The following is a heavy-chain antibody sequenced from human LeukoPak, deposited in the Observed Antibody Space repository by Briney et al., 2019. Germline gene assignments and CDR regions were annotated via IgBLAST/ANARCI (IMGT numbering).Heavy chain of an antibody. J-gene: IGHJ4*02. CDR1: GGSFSGYY. CDR2: IKSKTDGGTT. Sequence: KPSETLSLTCAVYGGSFSGYYWSWVRQAPGKGLEWVGRIKSKTDGGTTDYAAPVKGRFTISRDDSKNTLYLQMNSLKTEDTAVYYCTTADYWGQGTLVTVSS. CDR3: TTADY. V-gene: IGHV3-15*01.